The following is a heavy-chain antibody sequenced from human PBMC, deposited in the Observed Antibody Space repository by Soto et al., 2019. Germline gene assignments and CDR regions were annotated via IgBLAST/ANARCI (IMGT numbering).Heavy chain of an antibody. J-gene: IGHJ4*02. Sequence: QVQLVESGGGVVQPGRSLRLSCAASGFTFSSYAMHWVRQAPGKGLEWVAVISYDGSNKYYADSVKGRFTISRDNSKNTLYLQMNSLRAEDTAVYYCARDFDYRGQGTLVTVSS. CDR2: ISYDGSNK. V-gene: IGHV3-30-3*01. CDR1: GFTFSSYA. CDR3: ARDFDY.